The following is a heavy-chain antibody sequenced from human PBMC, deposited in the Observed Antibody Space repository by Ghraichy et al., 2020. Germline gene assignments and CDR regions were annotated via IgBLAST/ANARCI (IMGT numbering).Heavy chain of an antibody. D-gene: IGHD2-2*01. CDR1: GVSIANYH. Sequence: SETLSLTCNVSGVSIANYHWTWIRQHAGKGLEWIGRIKTSGSTDYHPSLKSRVTMSVDTSKNKFSLALTSVTAADTAVYYCAIILQAGLLDYWGRGTLVTVNS. V-gene: IGHV4-4*07. CDR3: AIILQAGLLDY. J-gene: IGHJ4*02. CDR2: IKTSGST.